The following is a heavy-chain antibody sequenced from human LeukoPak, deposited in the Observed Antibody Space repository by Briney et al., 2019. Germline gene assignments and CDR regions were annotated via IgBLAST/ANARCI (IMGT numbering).Heavy chain of an antibody. J-gene: IGHJ4*02. CDR3: ARVYDVLTGGFDY. D-gene: IGHD3-9*01. CDR2: IWYDDSNK. CDR1: GFTFSSYG. V-gene: IGHV3-33*01. Sequence: PGGSLRLSCAASGFTFSSYGMHWVRQAPGKGPEWVAVIWYDDSNKYYADSVKGRFTISRNNARDILYLQMDSLRVEDTAIYYCARVYDVLTGGFDYWGQGVPVTVSS.